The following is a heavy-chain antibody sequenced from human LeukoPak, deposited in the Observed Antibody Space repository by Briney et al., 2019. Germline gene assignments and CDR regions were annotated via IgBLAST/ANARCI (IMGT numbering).Heavy chain of an antibody. J-gene: IGHJ6*02. Sequence: GCALRLSCADCLFTFDDYGMSGVGQAPSKELDWVAWIYWYGGSKGYAGSAKGRFTIPSDNAKNSLYLQMNIRRAYDPALYYCARCASADPYRRRYYCYDMDVWGQGTTVTVSS. V-gene: IGHV3-20*04. CDR1: LFTFDDYG. D-gene: IGHD2-2*02. CDR2: IYWYGGSK. CDR3: ARCASADPYRRRYYCYDMDV.